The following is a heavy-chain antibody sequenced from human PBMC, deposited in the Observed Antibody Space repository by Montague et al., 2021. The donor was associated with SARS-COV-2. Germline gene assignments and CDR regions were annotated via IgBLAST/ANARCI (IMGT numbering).Heavy chain of an antibody. CDR1: GFTFINEE. CDR3: ARLGTWEGPVYYSCGMDV. V-gene: IGHV3-48*03. J-gene: IGHJ6*02. CDR2: ISSSSRTI. D-gene: IGHD1-26*01. Sequence: SLRLSCAASGFTFINEEMNWVRQAPGKGLEWVAYISSSSRTIYYGDAVKGRFTISRDNAKNALYLQMNSLRAEDTAVYYCARLGTWEGPVYYSCGMDVRGQGITVTVSS.